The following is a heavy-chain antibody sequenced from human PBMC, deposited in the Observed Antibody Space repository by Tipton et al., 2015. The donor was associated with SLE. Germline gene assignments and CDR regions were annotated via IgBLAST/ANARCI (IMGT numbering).Heavy chain of an antibody. CDR1: GFSFSDYY. CDR3: ASDVLVVAATNAFDI. V-gene: IGHV3-11*04. J-gene: IGHJ3*02. Sequence: SLRLSCAASGFSFSDYYMTWIRQAPGKGLEWVSYISSSGSTIYYADSVKGRFTISRDNAKNSLYLQMNSLRAEDTAVYYCASDVLVVAATNAFDIWGQGTMVTVSS. CDR2: ISSSGSTI. D-gene: IGHD2-15*01.